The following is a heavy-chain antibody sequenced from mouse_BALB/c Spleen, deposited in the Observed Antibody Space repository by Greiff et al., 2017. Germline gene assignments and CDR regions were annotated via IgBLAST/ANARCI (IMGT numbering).Heavy chain of an antibody. CDR2: IFPGSGNT. J-gene: IGHJ4*01. CDR1: GYSFTSYY. V-gene: IGHV1-66*01. Sequence: QVQLKESGPELVKPGASVKISCKASGYSFTSYYIHWVKQRPGQGLEWIGWIFPGSGNTKYNEKFKGKATLTADTSSSTAYMQLSSLTSEDSAVYFCARLGDYGAMDYWGQGTSVTVSS. CDR3: ARLGDYGAMDY.